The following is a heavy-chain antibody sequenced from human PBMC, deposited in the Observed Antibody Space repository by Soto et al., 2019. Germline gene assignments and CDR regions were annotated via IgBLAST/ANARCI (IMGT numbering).Heavy chain of an antibody. V-gene: IGHV4-34*01. J-gene: IGHJ4*02. CDR1: GGSFSGYY. CDR3: ARGLELRSDIVVVVAATFFDY. Sequence: SETLSLTCAVYGGSFSGYYWSWIRQPPGKGLELIGEINHSGSTSYNPSLKSRVTISVDTSKNQFSLKLSSVTAADTAVYYCARGLELRSDIVVVVAATFFDYWGQGTLVTVSS. CDR2: INHSGST. D-gene: IGHD2-15*01.